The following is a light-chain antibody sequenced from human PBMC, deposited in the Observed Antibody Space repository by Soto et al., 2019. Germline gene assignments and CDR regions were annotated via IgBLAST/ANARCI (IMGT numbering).Light chain of an antibody. CDR3: QHDT. Sequence: DIHMTQSPSSLSASGGYRFTITCRASQGISNYLGWFQQKPVKAPKSLIYAASSLQSGVPSKFSGSGSGTDFTLNISSPQTENFATYYCQHDTFGQGTRLEIK. CDR1: QGISNY. V-gene: IGKV1-16*02. J-gene: IGKJ5*01. CDR2: AAS.